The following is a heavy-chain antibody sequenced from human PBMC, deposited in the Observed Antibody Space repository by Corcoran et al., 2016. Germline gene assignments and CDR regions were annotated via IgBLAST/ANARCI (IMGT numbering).Heavy chain of an antibody. CDR1: GGSFSGYY. V-gene: IGHV4-34*01. J-gene: IGHJ4*02. D-gene: IGHD4-17*01. CDR2: INHSGST. CDR3: ARGRRLRWGDY. Sequence: QVQLQQWGAGLLKPSETLSLTCAVYGGSFSGYYWSWIRQPPGKGLEWIGEINHSGSTNYNPSLKSRVTISVDTSKNQFSLKLSSVTAADTAVYYGARGRRLRWGDYWGQGTLVTVSS.